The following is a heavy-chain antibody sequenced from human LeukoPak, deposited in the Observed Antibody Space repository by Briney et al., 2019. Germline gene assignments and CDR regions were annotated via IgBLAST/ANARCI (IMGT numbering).Heavy chain of an antibody. Sequence: GGSLRLSCAASGFTFSSYWMHWVRRAPGKGLVWVSRVNSDGSGTTYADSVKGRFTISRDNAKNSLYLQMNSLRAEDTAVYYCARVIVGAPNKAFDIWGQGTMVTVSS. CDR1: GFTFSSYW. D-gene: IGHD1-26*01. V-gene: IGHV3-74*01. CDR2: VNSDGSGT. CDR3: ARVIVGAPNKAFDI. J-gene: IGHJ3*02.